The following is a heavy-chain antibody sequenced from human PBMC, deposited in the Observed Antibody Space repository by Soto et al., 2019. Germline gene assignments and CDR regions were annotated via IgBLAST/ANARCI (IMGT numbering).Heavy chain of an antibody. J-gene: IGHJ4*02. CDR3: ARVVVPAAWTFDY. V-gene: IGHV4-59*01. D-gene: IGHD2-2*01. CDR2: IYYSGST. Sequence: PSETLSLTCTVSGGSISSYYWSWIRQPPGKGLEWIGYIYYSGSTNYNPSLKSRVTISVDTSKNQFSLKLSSVTAADTAVYYCARVVVPAAWTFDYWGQGTLVTVSS. CDR1: GGSISSYY.